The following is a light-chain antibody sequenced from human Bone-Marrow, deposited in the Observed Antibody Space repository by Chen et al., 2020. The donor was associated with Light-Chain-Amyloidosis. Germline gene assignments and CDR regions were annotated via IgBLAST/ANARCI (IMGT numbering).Light chain of an antibody. CDR1: NIGSTS. V-gene: IGLV3-21*02. CDR2: DDS. CDR3: QVWDRSSDRPG. J-gene: IGLJ3*02. Sequence: SYVLTQPSSVSVAPGQTATIACGGNNIGSTSVHWYQQTPGQAPLLVVYDDSDRPSGIPERLSGYNSGNTATLTISRVEAGDEADYYCQVWDRSSDRPGFGGGTKLTVL.